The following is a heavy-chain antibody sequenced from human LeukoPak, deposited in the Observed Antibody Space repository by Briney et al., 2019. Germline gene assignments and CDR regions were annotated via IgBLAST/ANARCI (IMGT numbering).Heavy chain of an antibody. CDR2: IYHSGST. D-gene: IGHD3-22*01. V-gene: IGHV4-30-2*01. Sequence: SETLSLTRAVPGGSISRGGYSWSSVRQPPGKGLEWIGYIYHSGSTYYNPSRKRRLTISVDRSKNQFSLKLSSVPAADTAVYYCARLLIGAFDIGGQGTMGTVSA. J-gene: IGHJ3*02. CDR3: ARLLIGAFDI. CDR1: GGSISRGGYS.